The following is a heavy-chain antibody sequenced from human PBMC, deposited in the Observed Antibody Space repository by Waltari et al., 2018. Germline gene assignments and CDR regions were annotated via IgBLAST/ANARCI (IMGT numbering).Heavy chain of an antibody. CDR3: AKDPYNWNYEVDY. CDR2: IYSGGST. Sequence: EVQLLESGGGLLQPGGSLRLSCAASGFTFSSYAMSWVRQAPGKGREWVSVIYSGGSTYYADSGKGRFTISRDNSKNTLYLQMNSLRAEDTAVYYCAKDPYNWNYEVDYWGQGTLVTVSS. CDR1: GFTFSSYA. D-gene: IGHD1-7*01. J-gene: IGHJ4*02. V-gene: IGHV3-23*03.